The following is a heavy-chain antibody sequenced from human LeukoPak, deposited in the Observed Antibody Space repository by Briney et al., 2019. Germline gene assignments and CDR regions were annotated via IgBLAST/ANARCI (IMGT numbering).Heavy chain of an antibody. Sequence: PGGSLRLSCAASGFTFSSYGMHWVRQAPGKGLEWVAVIWYDGSNKYYADSVKGRFTISRDNSKNTLYLQMNSLKTEDTAVYYCTTSGSYDYGFDYWGQGTLVTVSS. V-gene: IGHV3-33*01. CDR2: IWYDGSNK. D-gene: IGHD1-26*01. J-gene: IGHJ4*02. CDR3: TTSGSYDYGFDY. CDR1: GFTFSSYG.